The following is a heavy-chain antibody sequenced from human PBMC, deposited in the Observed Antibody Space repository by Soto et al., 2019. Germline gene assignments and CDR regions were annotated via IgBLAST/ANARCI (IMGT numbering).Heavy chain of an antibody. Sequence: QVQLQESGPGLVKPSQTLSLTCTVSGGSISSGDYYWSWIRQPPGKGLEWIGYIYYSGSTYYNPSLKGRGTISVDTSKNQFSLKLSSVTAADTAVYYGARASWAITRIVVWGQGTLVTVSS. CDR3: ARASWAITRIVV. CDR2: IYYSGST. D-gene: IGHD3-22*01. J-gene: IGHJ4*02. CDR1: GGSISSGDYY. V-gene: IGHV4-30-4*01.